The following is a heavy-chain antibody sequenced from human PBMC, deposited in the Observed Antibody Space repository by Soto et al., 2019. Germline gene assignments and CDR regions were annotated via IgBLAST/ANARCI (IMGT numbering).Heavy chain of an antibody. J-gene: IGHJ4*02. V-gene: IGHV3-30*18. Sequence: LRLSCAASGFTFSSYGMHWVRQAPGKGLEWVAVISYDGSNKYYADSVKGRFTISRDNSKNTLYLQMNSLRAEDTAVYYCAKDRAPGDYDTLDYWGQGTLVTVSS. CDR1: GFTFSSYG. CDR2: ISYDGSNK. CDR3: AKDRAPGDYDTLDY. D-gene: IGHD4-17*01.